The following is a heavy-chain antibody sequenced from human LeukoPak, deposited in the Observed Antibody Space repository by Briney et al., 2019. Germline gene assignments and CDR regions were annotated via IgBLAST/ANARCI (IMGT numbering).Heavy chain of an antibody. CDR2: ISSSSGSI. J-gene: IGHJ4*02. CDR1: GFTFSNYN. Sequence: PGGSLRLSCAASGFTFSNYNMNWVRQAPGKGLGWVSSISSSSGSIYYADSVKGRFTVSRDNAKNSLYLQINNLRDDDTAVHYCVRDSLLWFGEIDYWGQGTLVSVSS. V-gene: IGHV3-21*01. CDR3: VRDSLLWFGEIDY. D-gene: IGHD3-10*01.